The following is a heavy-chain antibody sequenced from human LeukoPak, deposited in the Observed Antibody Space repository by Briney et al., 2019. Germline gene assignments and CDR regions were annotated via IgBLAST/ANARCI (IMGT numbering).Heavy chain of an antibody. CDR1: VLTFSSPA. V-gene: IGHV3-23*01. CDR2: MSGSGDNT. CDR3: TNNEWQ. J-gene: IGHJ1*01. D-gene: IGHD3-3*01. Sequence: PGGSLRLSCAASVLTFSSPAMSWVRQGPGKGLEWVSAMSGSGDNTYYADSVKGRFTISRDNSKDTLYLEMNSLRVEDTAVYYCTNNEWQWGQGTLVTVSS.